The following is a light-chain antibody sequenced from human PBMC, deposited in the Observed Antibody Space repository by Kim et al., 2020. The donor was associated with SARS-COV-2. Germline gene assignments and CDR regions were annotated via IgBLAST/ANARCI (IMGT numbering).Light chain of an antibody. Sequence: VSPGQTASITCSGDKLGDKYASWYQQKAGQSPVLVIHQDSKRPSGIPERFSGSNSGNTATLTISGTQAMDEADYYCQAWDSSTAVFGTGTKVTVL. V-gene: IGLV3-1*01. CDR3: QAWDSSTAV. CDR1: KLGDKY. CDR2: QDS. J-gene: IGLJ1*01.